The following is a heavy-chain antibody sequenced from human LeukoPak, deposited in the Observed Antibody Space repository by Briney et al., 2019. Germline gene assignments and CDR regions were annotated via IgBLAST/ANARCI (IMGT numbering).Heavy chain of an antibody. J-gene: IGHJ4*02. CDR2: ISSGAGTT. Sequence: GGSLRLSCAASGFTFTSYAMSWVRQASGKGLEWVSTISSGAGTTYYADSVKGRFTISRDNAKNSLYLQMNSLRAEDTAVYYCARDPLRVDYWGQGTLVTVSS. V-gene: IGHV3-23*01. CDR1: GFTFTSYA. CDR3: ARDPLRVDY. D-gene: IGHD6-13*01.